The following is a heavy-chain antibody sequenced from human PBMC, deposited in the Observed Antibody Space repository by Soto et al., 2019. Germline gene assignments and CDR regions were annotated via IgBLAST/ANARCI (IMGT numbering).Heavy chain of an antibody. V-gene: IGHV4-39*01. D-gene: IGHD3-22*01. CDR1: GGSISGSSDY. Sequence: SETLSLTCTVSGGSISGSSDYWAWIRQPPGKGLEWIGSIFYSGNINYNPSLKSRVTISVDTSKNQFSLKLSSVTAADTSVYYCASDSSYYYDSSAYYSNWFDPWGQGMLVTVSS. J-gene: IGHJ5*02. CDR3: ASDSSYYYDSSAYYSNWFDP. CDR2: IFYSGNI.